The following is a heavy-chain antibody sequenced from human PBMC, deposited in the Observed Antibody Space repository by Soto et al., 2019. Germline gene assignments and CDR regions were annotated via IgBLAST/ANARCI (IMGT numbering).Heavy chain of an antibody. Sequence: GVSVKVSCKASGYTFTRYGISWVRQAPGQGLEWMGWISGYNGDTNYAQKFQDRVSMTIDTSTGTAYMELRSLTSDDTAIYYCAKNGQPPYYYYGLDVWGQGTKVTV. CDR2: ISGYNGDT. D-gene: IGHD2-8*01. CDR1: GYTFTRYG. J-gene: IGHJ6*02. CDR3: AKNGQPPYYYYGLDV. V-gene: IGHV1-18*01.